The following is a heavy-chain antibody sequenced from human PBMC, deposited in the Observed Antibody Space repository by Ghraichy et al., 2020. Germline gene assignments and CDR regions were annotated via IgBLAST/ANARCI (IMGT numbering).Heavy chain of an antibody. V-gene: IGHV4-4*02. CDR1: GGSISSSNW. CDR2: IYHSGST. Sequence: GTLSLTCAVSGGSISSSNWWSWVRQPPGKGLEWIGEIYHSGSTNYNPSLKSRITISVDKSKNQFSLKLSSVTAADTAVYYCARDRKVVPAATQTYYYYYGMDVWGQGTTVTVSS. CDR3: ARDRKVVPAATQTYYYYYGMDV. D-gene: IGHD2-2*01. J-gene: IGHJ6*02.